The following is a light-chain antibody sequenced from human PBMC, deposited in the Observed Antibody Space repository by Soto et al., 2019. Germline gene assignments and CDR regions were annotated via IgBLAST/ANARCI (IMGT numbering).Light chain of an antibody. J-gene: IGKJ1*01. CDR1: QSIGSW. CDR3: QQYNSYSKT. Sequence: DIQMTQSPSTLSAFVGDRVTITCRASQSIGSWLAWYQQKPGKAPKLLIYDASSLESGVPSRFSGSGSGTEFTLTISSLQPDDFASYTCQQYNSYSKTFGQGTKVEIK. CDR2: DAS. V-gene: IGKV1-5*01.